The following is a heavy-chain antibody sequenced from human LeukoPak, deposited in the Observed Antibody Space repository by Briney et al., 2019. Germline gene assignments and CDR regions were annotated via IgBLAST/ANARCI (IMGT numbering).Heavy chain of an antibody. D-gene: IGHD6-19*01. CDR3: ARGYTSGWQPDFLDAFHI. Sequence: RASVKVSCKASGYTFTGYYMHWVRQAPGQGLEWMGWINPNSGGTNYAQKFQGRVTIIRDTSASTAYMELSSLRSEDTAVYYCARGYTSGWQPDFLDAFHIWGQGTMVTVSS. J-gene: IGHJ3*02. V-gene: IGHV1-2*02. CDR2: INPNSGGT. CDR1: GYTFTGYY.